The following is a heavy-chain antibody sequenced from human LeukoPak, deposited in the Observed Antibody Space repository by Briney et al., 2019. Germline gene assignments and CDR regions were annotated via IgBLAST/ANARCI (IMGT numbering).Heavy chain of an antibody. CDR2: INPNSGGT. CDR3: ARGPISMPSFGVDNDNWFDP. D-gene: IGHD3-3*01. CDR1: GYTFTGYY. V-gene: IGHV1-2*02. J-gene: IGHJ5*02. Sequence: ASVKVSCKASGYTFTGYYMHWVRQAPGQGLEWMGWINPNSGGTNYAQKFQGRVSMTRDTSISTAYMDLSRLISDDTAVYYCARGPISMPSFGVDNDNWFDPWGQGTLVTVSS.